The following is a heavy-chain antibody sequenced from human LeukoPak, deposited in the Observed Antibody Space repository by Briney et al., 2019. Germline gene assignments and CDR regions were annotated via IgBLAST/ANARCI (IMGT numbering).Heavy chain of an antibody. J-gene: IGHJ2*01. CDR2: ISSSSSTI. Sequence: PGGSLRLSCAASGFTFSSYGMNWVRQAPGKGLEWVSYISSSSSTIYYADSVKGRFTISRDNAKNSLYLQMNSLRAEDTAVYYCVAILVSGAIWQFDLWGRGTLVTVSS. CDR3: VAILVSGAIWQFDL. CDR1: GFTFSSYG. V-gene: IGHV3-48*04. D-gene: IGHD2-2*02.